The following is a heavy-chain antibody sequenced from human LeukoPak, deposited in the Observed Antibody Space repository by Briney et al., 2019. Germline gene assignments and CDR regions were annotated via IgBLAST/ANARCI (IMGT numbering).Heavy chain of an antibody. CDR2: IRSKAYGGTT. V-gene: IGHV3-49*04. J-gene: IGHJ4*02. D-gene: IGHD3/OR15-3a*01. Sequence: GGSLRLSCTASGFTFGDYAMSWVRQAPGKGLEWVGFIRSKAYGGTTEYAASVKGRFTISRDDSKSIAYLQMNSLKTEDTAVYYCTRNDFWTGYTDYWGQGTLVTVSS. CDR3: TRNDFWTGYTDY. CDR1: GFTFGDYA.